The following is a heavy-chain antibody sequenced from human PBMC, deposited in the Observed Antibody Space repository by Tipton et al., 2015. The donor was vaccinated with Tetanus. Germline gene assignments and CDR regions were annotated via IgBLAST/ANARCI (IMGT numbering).Heavy chain of an antibody. J-gene: IGHJ4*02. D-gene: IGHD3-16*02. CDR1: GGSFSGYY. CDR3: ARGRPVMITFGGVIAKAPFDY. CDR2: INHSGST. V-gene: IGHV4-34*01. Sequence: TLSLTCAVYGGSFSGYYWSWIRQPPGKGLEWIGEINHSGSTNYNPSLKSRVTISVDTSKNQFSLKLSSVTAADTAVYYCARGRPVMITFGGVIAKAPFDYWGQGTLVTVSS.